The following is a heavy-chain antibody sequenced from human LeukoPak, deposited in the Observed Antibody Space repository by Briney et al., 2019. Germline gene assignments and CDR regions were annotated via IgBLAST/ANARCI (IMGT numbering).Heavy chain of an antibody. CDR3: ARGPASGSNFAWFDP. J-gene: IGHJ5*02. Sequence: SETLSLTCAVYGGSLSHYYWSWIRQPPGKGLEWIGETNHSGSTNYNPSLKSRVTISVDMSKNQFSLELTSVTAADTAVYYCARGPASGSNFAWFDPWGQGTLVTVSS. CDR2: TNHSGST. D-gene: IGHD3-10*01. V-gene: IGHV4-34*01. CDR1: GGSLSHYY.